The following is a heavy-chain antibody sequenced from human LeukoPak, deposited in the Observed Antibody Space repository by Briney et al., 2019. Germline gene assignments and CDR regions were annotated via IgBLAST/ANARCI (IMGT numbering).Heavy chain of an antibody. CDR1: GYTFTSYD. J-gene: IGHJ4*02. Sequence: ASVKVSCKASGYTFTSYDINWVRQATGQGLEWMGWMNPNSGNTGYAQKLQGRVTITRNTSISTAYMELSSLRSEDTAVYYCARRGEWELLSGGYYFDYWGQGTLVTVSS. CDR2: MNPNSGNT. D-gene: IGHD1-26*01. CDR3: ARRGEWELLSGGYYFDY. V-gene: IGHV1-8*03.